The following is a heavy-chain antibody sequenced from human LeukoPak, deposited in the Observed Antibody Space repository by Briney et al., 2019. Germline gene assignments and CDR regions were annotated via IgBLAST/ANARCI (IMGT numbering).Heavy chain of an antibody. D-gene: IGHD2-2*01. J-gene: IGHJ4*02. CDR2: IYTSGST. V-gene: IGHV4-39*07. CDR1: GGSISSSSYY. CDR3: AREQYAPYFDY. Sequence: SETLSLTCTVSGGSISSSSYYWGWIRQPPGKGLEWIGRIYTSGSTNYNPSLKSRVTMSVDTSKNQFSLKLSSVTAADTAVYYCAREQYAPYFDYWGQGTLVAVSS.